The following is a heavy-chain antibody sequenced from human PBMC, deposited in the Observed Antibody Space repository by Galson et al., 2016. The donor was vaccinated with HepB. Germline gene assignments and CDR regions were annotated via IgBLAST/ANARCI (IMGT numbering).Heavy chain of an antibody. D-gene: IGHD1-26*01. CDR3: ARVSGSYPHFDS. CDR2: ISDDGTNS. V-gene: IGHV3-30*04. CDR1: GFTFSRYA. J-gene: IGHJ4*02. Sequence: SLRLSCAASGFTFSRYAMHWVRQAPGKGLEWVAVISDDGTNSYHAESVTGRLTISRDNSKNTLYLQVNSLRPEDTAMYYCARVSGSYPHFDSWGQGTLVTVSS.